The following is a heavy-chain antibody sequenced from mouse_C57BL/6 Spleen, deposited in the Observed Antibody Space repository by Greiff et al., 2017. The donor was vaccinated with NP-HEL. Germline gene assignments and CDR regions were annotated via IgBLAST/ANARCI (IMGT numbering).Heavy chain of an antibody. J-gene: IGHJ2*01. D-gene: IGHD1-1*01. Sequence: EVQLQQSGTVLARPGASVKMSCKTSGYTFTSYWMHWVKQRPGQGLEWIGAIYPGNSDTSYNQKFKSKAKLTAVTSASTAYMELSSLTNEDSAVSYCTRSYYYGSNYYFDYWGQGTTLTVSS. V-gene: IGHV1-5*01. CDR1: GYTFTSYW. CDR2: IYPGNSDT. CDR3: TRSYYYGSNYYFDY.